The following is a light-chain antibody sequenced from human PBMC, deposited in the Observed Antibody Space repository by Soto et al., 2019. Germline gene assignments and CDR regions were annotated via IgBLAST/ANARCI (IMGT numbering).Light chain of an antibody. CDR3: QQYNNWWT. CDR1: QRVSSN. V-gene: IGKV3-15*01. CDR2: GAS. J-gene: IGKJ1*01. Sequence: EIVMTQSPATLSVSPGERATLSCRASQRVSSNLAWYQQKPGQAPRLLIYGASTRATGIPARFSGSGSGTEFTLTISSLQSEDFAVYCCQQYNNWWTFGQGTKVEIK.